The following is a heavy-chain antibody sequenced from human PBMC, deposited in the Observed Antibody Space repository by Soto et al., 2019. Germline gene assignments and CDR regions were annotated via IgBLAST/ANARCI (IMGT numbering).Heavy chain of an antibody. CDR1: GGTFSIYG. D-gene: IGHD3-22*01. CDR2: IIPILTTP. V-gene: IGHV1-69*13. CDR3: ARDRNYYDSSGYSHFDY. J-gene: IGHJ4*02. Sequence: ASVKVSCKASGGTFSIYGFSWVRQAPGQGPEWIGGIIPILTTPNYAQKFQGRVTIVADESTTTVYMELSSLRSEDTAVYYCARDRNYYDSSGYSHFDYWGQGTLVTVSS.